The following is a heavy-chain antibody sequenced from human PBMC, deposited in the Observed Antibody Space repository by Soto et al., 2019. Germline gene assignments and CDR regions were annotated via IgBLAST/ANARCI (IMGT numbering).Heavy chain of an antibody. CDR1: GDSVSSNSAA. CDR2: TYYRSKWYN. V-gene: IGHV6-1*01. CDR3: ARGKKEQLGYYYGMDV. D-gene: IGHD6-13*01. J-gene: IGHJ6*02. Sequence: LSLTCAISGDSVSSNSAAWNWIRQSPSRGLGWLGRTYYRSKWYNDYAVSVKSRITINPDTSKNQFSLQLSSVTPEDTAVYYCARGKKEQLGYYYGMDVWGQGTTVTVSS.